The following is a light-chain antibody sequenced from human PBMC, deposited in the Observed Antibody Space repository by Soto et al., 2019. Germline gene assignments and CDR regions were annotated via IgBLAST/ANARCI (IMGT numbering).Light chain of an antibody. J-gene: IGKJ4*01. CDR1: QSISSW. CDR2: DAS. CDR3: QQYELT. Sequence: DIQMTQSPSTLSASVGDRVTITCRASQSISSWLAWYQQKPGKAPKLLIYDASSFESGVPSRFSGSGSGTEFTLTISSLQPDDFATYYCQQYELTFGGGTKVEIK. V-gene: IGKV1-5*01.